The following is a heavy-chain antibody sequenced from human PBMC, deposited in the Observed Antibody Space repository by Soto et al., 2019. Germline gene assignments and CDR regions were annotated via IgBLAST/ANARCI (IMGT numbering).Heavy chain of an antibody. CDR2: INPGNGNT. Sequence: QVQLVQSGGEEKKPGASVKVSCEASGYTFTAYAIHWLRQAPGQRLEWMAWINPGNGNTKYSQKFLGRGSITRDTTASTAYLELGSLRSEDTAVYYCARSAISPYGGLIGPFDYWGQGNLVTVSS. CDR1: GYTFTAYA. J-gene: IGHJ4*02. D-gene: IGHD3-16*02. V-gene: IGHV1-3*05. CDR3: ARSAISPYGGLIGPFDY.